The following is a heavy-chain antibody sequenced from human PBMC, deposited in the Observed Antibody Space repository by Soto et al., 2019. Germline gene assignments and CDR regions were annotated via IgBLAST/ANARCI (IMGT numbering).Heavy chain of an antibody. CDR1: GLSLSTSGVG. D-gene: IGHD2-15*01. J-gene: IGHJ3*01. V-gene: IGHV2-5*02. CDR2: IYWDDEK. Sequence: QITLKESGPTLVKPTQTLTLTCTLSGLSLSTSGVGVAWIRQPPGKALEWLALIYWDDEKRHSPSLKSRLTTPKNTSKNPVVLTMTNVDPVDTATYYCAHRSLVGGGAFDLWGQGTMVTVSS. CDR3: AHRSLVGGGAFDL.